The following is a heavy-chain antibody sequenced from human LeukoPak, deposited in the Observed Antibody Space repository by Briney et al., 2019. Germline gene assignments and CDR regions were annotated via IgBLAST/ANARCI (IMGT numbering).Heavy chain of an antibody. CDR3: ARDVAAAGTGYYYYYYMDV. V-gene: IGHV1-18*01. Sequence: ASVKVSCKASGYTFTSYGISRVRQAPGQGLEWMGWISAYNGNTNYAQKLQGRVTMTTDTSTSTAYMELRSLRSDDTAVYYCARDVAAAGTGYYYYYYMDVWGKGTTVTVSS. CDR2: ISAYNGNT. CDR1: GYTFTSYG. D-gene: IGHD6-13*01. J-gene: IGHJ6*03.